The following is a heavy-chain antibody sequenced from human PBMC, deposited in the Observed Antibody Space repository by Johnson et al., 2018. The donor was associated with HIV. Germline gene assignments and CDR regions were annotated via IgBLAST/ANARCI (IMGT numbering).Heavy chain of an antibody. D-gene: IGHD2-15*01. V-gene: IGHV3-66*01. CDR2: IYSGGDT. J-gene: IGHJ3*02. Sequence: VQLVESGGGVVQRGGSLRLSCAASGFIVRSNYMNWVRQAPGKGLEWVSVIYSGGDTYSSDSVMGRFTISRDTSKNTLYLQMNSLRGDDTAVYYCTRVSSTSWALDIWGQGTLVIVSS. CDR3: TRVSSTSWALDI. CDR1: GFIVRSNY.